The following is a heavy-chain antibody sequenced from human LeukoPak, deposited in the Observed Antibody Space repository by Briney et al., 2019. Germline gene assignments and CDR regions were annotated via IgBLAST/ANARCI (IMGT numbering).Heavy chain of an antibody. V-gene: IGHV3-23*01. J-gene: IGHJ4*02. CDR2: ISGSGGST. CDR1: GFTFSRST. CDR3: AKGSRKWLVPGDYFDY. Sequence: PGGSLRLSCAASGFTFSRSTMAWVRQAPGKGLEWVSAISGSGGSTYYADSVKGRFTISRDNSKNTLYLQMNSLRAEDTAVYYCAKGSRKWLVPGDYFDYWGQGTLVTVSS. D-gene: IGHD6-19*01.